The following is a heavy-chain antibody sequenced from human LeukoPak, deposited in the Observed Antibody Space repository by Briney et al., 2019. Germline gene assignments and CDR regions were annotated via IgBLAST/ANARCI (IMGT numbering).Heavy chain of an antibody. CDR2: INQDGSER. V-gene: IGHV3-7*01. D-gene: IGHD3-3*01. CDR1: GFTFSSYA. Sequence: GGSLRLSCAASGFTFSSYAMSWVRQAPGKGLDWVANINQDGSERYYVDSVKGRFSISRDNAKNSLYLQMNSLRAEDTAVYYCARDDFWSGYYPDYWGQGTLVTVSS. CDR3: ARDDFWSGYYPDY. J-gene: IGHJ4*02.